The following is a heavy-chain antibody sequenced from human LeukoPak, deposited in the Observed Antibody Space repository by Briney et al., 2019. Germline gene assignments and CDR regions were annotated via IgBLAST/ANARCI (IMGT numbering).Heavy chain of an antibody. CDR3: AQGHDYGDYLNWFDP. CDR1: GGSFSDYY. CDR2: INYSGST. J-gene: IGHJ5*02. Sequence: SETLSLTCAVYGGSFSDYYWSWIRQPPGKGLEWIGEINYSGSTNYNPSLKSRVTISVDTSKNQFSLKLSSVTAADTAVYYCAQGHDYGDYLNWFDPWGQGTLVTVSS. D-gene: IGHD4-17*01. V-gene: IGHV4-34*01.